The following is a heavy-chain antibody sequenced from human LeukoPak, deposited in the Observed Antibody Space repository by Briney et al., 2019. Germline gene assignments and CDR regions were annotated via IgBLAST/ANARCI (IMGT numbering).Heavy chain of an antibody. J-gene: IGHJ4*02. CDR2: ISASGGNT. CDR3: AKGRDYYYDSSGYCDY. Sequence: GRSLRLSCAASGFTVSSNYKSWVRQAPGKGLEWVSVISASGGNTHYADSVKGRFTISRDNSKNTLYLQTNSLRAEDTAVYHCAKGRDYYYDSSGYCDYWGQGTLVTVSS. D-gene: IGHD3-22*01. CDR1: GFTVSSNY. V-gene: IGHV3-23*01.